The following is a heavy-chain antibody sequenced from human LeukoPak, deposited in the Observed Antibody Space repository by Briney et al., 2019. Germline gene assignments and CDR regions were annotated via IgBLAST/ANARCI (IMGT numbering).Heavy chain of an antibody. V-gene: IGHV3-15*01. CDR1: GFTFGNAW. J-gene: IGHJ4*02. Sequence: PGGSLSLSCAASGFTFGNAWMSWVRHAPGKGMEWVGRNKNKTYGGTKRNAGTGKSKFTISKEDSKNTLYLQMNSLKTADTAVYYCTKDVGSNYEYWGEGTLVTVSS. CDR2: NKNKTYGGTK. CDR3: TKDVGSNYEY. D-gene: IGHD4-11*01.